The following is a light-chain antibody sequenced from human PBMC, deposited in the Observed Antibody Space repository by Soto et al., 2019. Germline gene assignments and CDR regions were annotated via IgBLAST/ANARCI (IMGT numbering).Light chain of an antibody. Sequence: QSVLTQPPSASGSPGQSVTISCTGTSSDIGRFNYVSWYQQHPDKAPKLLISEVNNRPSGIPDRFSGSKSGNTASLTVSGLRPEDEATYYCSSYAGSDVLVFGGGTKLTVL. J-gene: IGLJ2*01. CDR1: SSDIGRFNY. CDR2: EVN. V-gene: IGLV2-8*01. CDR3: SSYAGSDVLV.